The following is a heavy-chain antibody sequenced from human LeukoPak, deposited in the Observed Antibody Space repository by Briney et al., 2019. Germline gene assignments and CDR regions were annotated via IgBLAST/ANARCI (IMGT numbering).Heavy chain of an antibody. Sequence: GASVKVSCKASGYSFTTHDINWVRQSTGQGLEWMGWMNPNSGKSGYAQKFQGRVTMTRDTSTSTVYMELSSLGSDDTAVYYCARESGLTDNWLDSWGQGTLVIVSS. CDR1: GYSFTTHD. CDR2: MNPNSGKS. CDR3: ARESGLTDNWLDS. V-gene: IGHV1-8*01. D-gene: IGHD5-12*01. J-gene: IGHJ5*01.